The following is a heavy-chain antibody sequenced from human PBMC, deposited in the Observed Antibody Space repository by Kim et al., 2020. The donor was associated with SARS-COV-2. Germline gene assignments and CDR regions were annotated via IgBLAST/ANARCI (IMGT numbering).Heavy chain of an antibody. J-gene: IGHJ5*02. CDR3: ARVTSGSYKWFDP. Sequence: SETLSLTCTVSGGSISSGVYYWSWIRQHPGKDLEWIGYIYYSGTSYYNPSLKSRVTLSVDTSRNQFSLKLSSVTAADTALYYCARVTSGSYKWFDPWGQGTLVTVSS. CDR1: GGSISSGVYY. V-gene: IGHV4-31*03. D-gene: IGHD3-10*01. CDR2: IYYSGTS.